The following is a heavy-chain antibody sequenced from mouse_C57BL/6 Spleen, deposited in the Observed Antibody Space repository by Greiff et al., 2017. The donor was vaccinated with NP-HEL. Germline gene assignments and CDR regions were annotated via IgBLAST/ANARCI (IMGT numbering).Heavy chain of an antibody. Sequence: QVQLQQSGAELVMPGASVKLSCKASGYTFTSYWMHWVKQRPGQGLEWIGEIDPSDSYTNYNQKFKGKSTLTVDKSSSTAYMQLSSLTSEDSAVYYCARDYYGSSSFDYWGQGTTLTVSS. J-gene: IGHJ2*01. CDR2: IDPSDSYT. V-gene: IGHV1-69*01. D-gene: IGHD1-1*01. CDR3: ARDYYGSSSFDY. CDR1: GYTFTSYW.